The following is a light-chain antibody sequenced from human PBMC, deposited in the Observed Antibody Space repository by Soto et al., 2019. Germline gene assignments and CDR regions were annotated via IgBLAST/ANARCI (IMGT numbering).Light chain of an antibody. Sequence: DIQMTQSPSSLSASVGDRVTITCRASQNIGVYLNWYQKKPGKAPNLLIFAASSLHSGVPSRFSGSGSGTDFTLTITSLQPGDFATYYCQQSYNTPLTSGGGTKVDIK. J-gene: IGKJ4*01. CDR3: QQSYNTPLT. V-gene: IGKV1-39*01. CDR2: AAS. CDR1: QNIGVY.